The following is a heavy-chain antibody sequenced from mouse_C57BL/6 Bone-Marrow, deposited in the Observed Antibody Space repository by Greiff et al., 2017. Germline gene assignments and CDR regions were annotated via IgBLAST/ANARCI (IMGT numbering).Heavy chain of an antibody. CDR3: ARDYGSSYCYFDV. Sequence: VQLQQSGPELVKPGASVKLSCKASGYTFKSYEINWVKQRPGQGLEWIGWIYPRDGSTKYNETFKGKATLTVDTSSSTAYMELHSLPSEDSAVYFCARDYGSSYCYFDVWGTGTTVTVSS. J-gene: IGHJ1*03. CDR1: GYTFKSYE. D-gene: IGHD1-1*01. V-gene: IGHV1-85*01. CDR2: IYPRDGST.